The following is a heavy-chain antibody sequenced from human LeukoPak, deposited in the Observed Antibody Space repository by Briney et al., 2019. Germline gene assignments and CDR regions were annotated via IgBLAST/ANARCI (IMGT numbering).Heavy chain of an antibody. CDR1: GGSFSGYY. CDR3: ARARRDSGYYRIDY. CDR2: INHSGSA. J-gene: IGHJ4*02. Sequence: SETLSLTCGVYGGSFSGYYWSWIRQPPGKGLEWLGEINHSGSANYNPSPYRRVTISVDTSNNQFSLKLSAVTAADTAVYYCARARRDSGYYRIDYWGQGILVTVSS. V-gene: IGHV4-34*01. D-gene: IGHD3-3*01.